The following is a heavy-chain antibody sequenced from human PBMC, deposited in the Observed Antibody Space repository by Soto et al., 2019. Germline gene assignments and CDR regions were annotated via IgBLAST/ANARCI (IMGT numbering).Heavy chain of an antibody. CDR1: GYTFTSYG. CDR3: ARDVLRYFDWLLGPPDAFDI. V-gene: IGHV1-18*01. CDR2: ISAYNGNT. J-gene: IGHJ3*02. Sequence: ASVKVSCKASGYTFTSYGISWVRQAPGQGLEWMGWISAYNGNTNYAQKLQGRVTMTTDTSTSTAYMELRSLRSDDTAVYYCARDVLRYFDWLLGPPDAFDIWGQGTMVTVSS. D-gene: IGHD3-9*01.